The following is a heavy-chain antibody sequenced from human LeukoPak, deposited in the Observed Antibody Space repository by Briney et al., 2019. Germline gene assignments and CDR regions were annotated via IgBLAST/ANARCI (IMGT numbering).Heavy chain of an antibody. D-gene: IGHD3-22*01. CDR2: IYHSGST. CDR3: ARGSRENYYDSSGYLDY. V-gene: IGHV4-38-2*01. CDR1: GYSISSGYY. Sequence: SETLSLTCAVSGYSISSGYYWGWIRQPPGKGLEWIGSIYHSGSTYYNPSLKSRVTISVDTSKNQFSLKLSSVTAADTAVYYCARGSRENYYDSSGYLDYWGQGTLVTVSS. J-gene: IGHJ4*02.